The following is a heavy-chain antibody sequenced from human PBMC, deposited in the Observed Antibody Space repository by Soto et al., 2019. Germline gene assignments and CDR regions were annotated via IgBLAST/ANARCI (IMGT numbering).Heavy chain of an antibody. Sequence: GGSLRLSCAASGFTFSTYWMTWVRQAPGKGLEWVANIKQYGSEKYYLDSVKGRFTISRDNAKNSLYLQMNSLRAEDTAVYYCPTGGGDTVVVVAATRAYYYGMDVWGQGTTVTVSS. J-gene: IGHJ6*02. CDR1: GFTFSTYW. V-gene: IGHV3-7*03. D-gene: IGHD2-15*01. CDR2: IKQYGSEK. CDR3: PTGGGDTVVVVAATRAYYYGMDV.